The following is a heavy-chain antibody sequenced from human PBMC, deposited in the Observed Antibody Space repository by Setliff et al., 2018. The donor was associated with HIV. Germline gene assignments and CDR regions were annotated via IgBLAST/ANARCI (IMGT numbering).Heavy chain of an antibody. Sequence: PSETLSLTCTASGDSISSGSYYWSWIRQPAGKGLEWIGRVYSSGSTNYNPPLKSRLTISVDTSKRQFSLNLSSVTAADTAVYFCARGIGLRPFDAWGQGTLVTVSS. V-gene: IGHV4-61*02. CDR1: GDSISSGSYY. D-gene: IGHD4-17*01. J-gene: IGHJ4*02. CDR2: VYSSGST. CDR3: ARGIGLRPFDA.